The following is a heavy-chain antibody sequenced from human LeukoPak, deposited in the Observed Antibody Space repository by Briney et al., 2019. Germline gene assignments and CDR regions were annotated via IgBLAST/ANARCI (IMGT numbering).Heavy chain of an antibody. CDR3: ARYEDYGIFVNIDY. CDR1: GYSFVLYG. D-gene: IGHD4-17*01. Sequence: ASVKVSCKASGYSFVLYGISWVRQAPGQGREWMGWISNYNGNTKYAQKFQGRVTMTTDTSTGTAYMELRSLRSDDTAVYYCARYEDYGIFVNIDYWGQGTLVTVSS. CDR2: ISNYNGNT. J-gene: IGHJ4*02. V-gene: IGHV1-18*01.